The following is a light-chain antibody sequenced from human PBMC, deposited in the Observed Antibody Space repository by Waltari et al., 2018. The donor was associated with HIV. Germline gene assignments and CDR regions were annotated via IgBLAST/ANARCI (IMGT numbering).Light chain of an antibody. CDR3: QQYDNWPWT. CDR1: QSIDNN. V-gene: IGKV3-15*01. J-gene: IGKJ1*01. CDR2: GAS. Sequence: IVMTQSPATLSVSPGERATLSCRASQSIDNNLAWYQQKPGQAPRLLIYGASTRATGIPARFSGSGSGTDLTLSISSLQSEDFAVYYCQQYDNWPWTFGQGTRVDLK.